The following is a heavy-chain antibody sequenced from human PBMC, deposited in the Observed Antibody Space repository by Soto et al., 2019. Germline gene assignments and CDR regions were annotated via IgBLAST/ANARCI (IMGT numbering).Heavy chain of an antibody. V-gene: IGHV1-18*01. J-gene: IGHJ4*02. D-gene: IGHD3-22*01. CDR3: ARDRLNYDSSGY. CDR1: GYTFTSYG. Sequence: ASVKVSCKASGYTFTSYGISRVRQAPGQGLEWMGWISAYNGNTNYAQKLQGRVTMTTDTSTSTAYMELRSLRSDDTAVYYCARDRLNYDSSGYWGQGTLVTVSS. CDR2: ISAYNGNT.